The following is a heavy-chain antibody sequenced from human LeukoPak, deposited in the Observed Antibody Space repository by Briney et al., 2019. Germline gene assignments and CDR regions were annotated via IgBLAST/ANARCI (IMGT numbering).Heavy chain of an antibody. J-gene: IGHJ4*02. CDR2: IRSKANSYAT. CDR1: GFTFSGSA. D-gene: IGHD5-12*01. Sequence: AGGSLRLSCAASGFTFSGSAMPWVRQASGKGLEWVGRIRSKANSYATAYAASVKGRFTISRDDSKNTAYLQMNSLKTEDTAVYYCTRMATIHYWGQGTLVTVSS. V-gene: IGHV3-73*01. CDR3: TRMATIHY.